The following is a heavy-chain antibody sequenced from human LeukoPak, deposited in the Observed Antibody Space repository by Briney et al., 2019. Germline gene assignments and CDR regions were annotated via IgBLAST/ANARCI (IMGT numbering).Heavy chain of an antibody. CDR2: IYYSGST. V-gene: IGHV4-59*08. D-gene: IGHD3-10*01. J-gene: IGHJ3*02. CDR3: ARQGYYYGSGSYYNEDDAFDI. CDR1: GGSISSYY. Sequence: SETLSLTCTVSGGSISSYYWSWIRQPPGEGLEWIGYIYYSGSTNYNPSLKSRVTISVDTSKNQFSLKLSSVTAADTAVYYCARQGYYYGSGSYYNEDDAFDIWGQGTMVTVSS.